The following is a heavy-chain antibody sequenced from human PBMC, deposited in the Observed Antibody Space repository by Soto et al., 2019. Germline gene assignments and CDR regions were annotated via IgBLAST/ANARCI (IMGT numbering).Heavy chain of an antibody. CDR1: GGTFSSCA. Sequence: ASVKVSCKASGGTFSSCAISWVRQAPGQGLEWMGGIIPIFGTANYAQKFQGRVTITADESTSTAYMELSSLRSEDTAVYYCARGSNYYDSSGYMNWFAPWGKGTLVPVSS. J-gene: IGHJ5*02. CDR2: IIPIFGTA. D-gene: IGHD3-22*01. CDR3: ARGSNYYDSSGYMNWFAP. V-gene: IGHV1-69*13.